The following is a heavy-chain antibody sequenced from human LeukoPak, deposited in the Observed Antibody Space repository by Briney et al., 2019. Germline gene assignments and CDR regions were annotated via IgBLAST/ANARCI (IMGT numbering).Heavy chain of an antibody. CDR3: ARERADSSGYYIFDY. D-gene: IGHD3-22*01. V-gene: IGHV1-69*04. Sequence: AASVKVSCKASGGTFSSYAISWVRQAPGQGLEWMGRIIPIFGIANYAQKFQGRVTSTADKSTSTAYMELSSLRSEDTAVYYCARERADSSGYYIFDYWGQGTLVTVSS. J-gene: IGHJ4*02. CDR2: IIPIFGIA. CDR1: GGTFSSYA.